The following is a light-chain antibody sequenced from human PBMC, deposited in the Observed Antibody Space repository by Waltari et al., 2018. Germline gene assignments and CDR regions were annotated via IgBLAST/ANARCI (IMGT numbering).Light chain of an antibody. CDR2: HAS. J-gene: IGKJ1*01. CDR3: QHYVTLPVT. CDR1: QSISKY. V-gene: IGKV3-20*01. Sequence: EIVLTQSPGTLSLSSGERATLSCRTSQSISKYLAWYQQKPGQAPRLLIYHASSRATGIPDRFSGSGSGTDFSLTISRLEPEDFAVYYCQHYVTLPVTFGQGTKVGIK.